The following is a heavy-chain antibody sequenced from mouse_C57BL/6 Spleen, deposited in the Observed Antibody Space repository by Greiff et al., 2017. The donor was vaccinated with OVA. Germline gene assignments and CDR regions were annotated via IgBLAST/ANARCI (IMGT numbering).Heavy chain of an antibody. V-gene: IGHV1-15*01. D-gene: IGHD2-1*01. J-gene: IGHJ4*01. CDR1: GYTFTDYE. CDR2: IDPETGGT. Sequence: QVQLKQSGAELVRPGASVTLSCKASGYTFTDYEMHWVKQTPVHGLEWIGAIDPETGGTAYNQKFKGKAILTADKSSSTAYMELRSLTSEDSAVYYCTREYPYLPEGGYAMDYWGQGTSVTVSS. CDR3: TREYPYLPEGGYAMDY.